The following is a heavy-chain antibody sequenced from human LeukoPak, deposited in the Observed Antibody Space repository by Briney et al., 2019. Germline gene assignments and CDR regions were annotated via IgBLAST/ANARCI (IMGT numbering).Heavy chain of an antibody. CDR1: GFTFSSYS. Sequence: GGSLRLSCAASGFTFSSYSMNWVRQAPGKGLEWVAVISYDGSNKYYADSVKGRFTISRDNSKNTLYLQMNSLRAEDTAVYYCARDRVGTSVFDYWGQGTLVTVSS. V-gene: IGHV3-30*03. CDR2: ISYDGSNK. D-gene: IGHD3-16*01. J-gene: IGHJ4*02. CDR3: ARDRVGTSVFDY.